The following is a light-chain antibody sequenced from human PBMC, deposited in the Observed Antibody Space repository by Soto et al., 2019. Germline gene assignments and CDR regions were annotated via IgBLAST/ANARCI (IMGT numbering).Light chain of an antibody. CDR3: QRHGAT. Sequence: EIVMTQSPATLSVSPWERATLSCRASQSVSSTLAWYQQKPGQAPRLLIYGASSRATGIPDRFSGSGSGTDFTLTISGLKPEDSAAYYCQRHGATFGQGTKVDIK. V-gene: IGKV3D-15*01. CDR2: GAS. J-gene: IGKJ1*01. CDR1: QSVSST.